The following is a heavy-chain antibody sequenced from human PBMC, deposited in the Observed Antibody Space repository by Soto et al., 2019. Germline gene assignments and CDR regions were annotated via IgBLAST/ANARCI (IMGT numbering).Heavy chain of an antibody. CDR2: IYYSGST. Sequence: SETLSLTFTVSGGSISSGDYYWSWIRQPPGKGLEWIGYIYYSGSTYYTPSLKSRVTISVDTSKNQFSLKLSSVTAADTAVYYCATGYTYGPKYFGYWGQGTLVTVSS. D-gene: IGHD5-18*01. J-gene: IGHJ4*02. CDR3: ATGYTYGPKYFGY. CDR1: GGSISSGDYY. V-gene: IGHV4-30-4*01.